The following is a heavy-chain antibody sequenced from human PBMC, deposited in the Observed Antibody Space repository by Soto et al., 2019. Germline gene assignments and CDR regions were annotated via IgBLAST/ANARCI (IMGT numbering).Heavy chain of an antibody. V-gene: IGHV3-23*01. Sequence: GXLRLSCAASGFTFSRYAMSWVRQAPGKGLEWVAAIXGSGGXTYYADYVKGXXTITRDNXXXTLYLQMNSLRAEDTAVYYCAKTHDYGGPIDYWGQGTLVTVSS. CDR1: GFTFSRYA. D-gene: IGHD4-17*01. CDR3: AKTHDYGGPIDY. CDR2: IXGSGGXT. J-gene: IGHJ4*02.